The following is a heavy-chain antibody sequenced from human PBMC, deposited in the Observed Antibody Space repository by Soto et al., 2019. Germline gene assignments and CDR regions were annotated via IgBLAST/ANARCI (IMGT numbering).Heavy chain of an antibody. V-gene: IGHV1-3*01. Sequence: ASVKVSCKASGYTFTTYSMHWVRQAPGHRLEWMGWIHAGNGNTEHSQKFQGRVTITRDTSASTAYLELGSLRSEDTAVYYCARAACSSTSCYNYYAYGMDVWGQGTAVTVSS. CDR3: ARAACSSTSCYNYYAYGMDV. CDR1: GYTFTTYS. CDR2: IHAGNGNT. J-gene: IGHJ6*02. D-gene: IGHD2-2*01.